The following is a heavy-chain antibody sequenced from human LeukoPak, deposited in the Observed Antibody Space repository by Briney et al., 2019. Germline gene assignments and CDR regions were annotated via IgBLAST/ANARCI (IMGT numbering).Heavy chain of an antibody. V-gene: IGHV4-34*01. J-gene: IGHJ4*02. CDR3: ARPRGRALFDY. D-gene: IGHD1-26*01. CDR1: GGSFSGYY. Sequence: SETLSLTCAVYGGSFSGYYWSWIRQPPGKGLEWIGEINHSGSTNYNPSLKSRVTISVDTSKNQFSLKLSSVTAADTAVYYCARPRGRALFDYWGQGTLVTVSS. CDR2: INHSGST.